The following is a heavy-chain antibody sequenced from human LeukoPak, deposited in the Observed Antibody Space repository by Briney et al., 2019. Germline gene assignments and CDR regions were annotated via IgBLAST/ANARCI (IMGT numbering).Heavy chain of an antibody. D-gene: IGHD6-19*01. V-gene: IGHV4-30-4*01. J-gene: IGHJ4*02. CDR3: ARLDKSGWTGFDL. CDR1: GGSISSGDYY. Sequence: SETLSLTCTVSGGSISSGDYYWSWIRQPPGKGLEWIGYIYYSGSTYYNPSLKSRVTISVDTSKNQFSLKLTSVTAADTAVYYCARLDKSGWTGFDLWGQGTLVTVSS. CDR2: IYYSGST.